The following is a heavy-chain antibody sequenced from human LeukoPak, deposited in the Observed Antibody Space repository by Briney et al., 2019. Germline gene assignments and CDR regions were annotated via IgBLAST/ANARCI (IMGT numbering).Heavy chain of an antibody. D-gene: IGHD6-13*01. CDR1: GFIFSSYA. J-gene: IGHJ4*02. V-gene: IGHV3-23*01. Sequence: GGSLRLSCAASGFIFSSYAMSWVRQAPGKGLECVSAISGRGGSTSYADSVKARFTISRDNSKNTLYLQMTRLRAEERAVYYGAKGRIAAPPGYWGEGPLVTASS. CDR3: AKGRIAAPPGY. CDR2: ISGRGGST.